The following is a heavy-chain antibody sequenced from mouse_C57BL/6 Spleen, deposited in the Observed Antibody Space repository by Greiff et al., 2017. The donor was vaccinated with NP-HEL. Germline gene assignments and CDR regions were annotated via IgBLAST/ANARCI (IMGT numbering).Heavy chain of an antibody. Sequence: QVQLQQPGTELVKPGASVKLSCKASGYTFTSYWLHWVKQRPGQGLEWIGNINPSNGGTNYNEKFKSKATLTVDKSSSTAYMQLSSLTSEDSAVYYCAREFITTVVAPYFDYWGQGTTLTVSS. J-gene: IGHJ2*01. CDR3: AREFITTVVAPYFDY. D-gene: IGHD1-1*01. CDR1: GYTFTSYW. CDR2: INPSNGGT. V-gene: IGHV1-53*01.